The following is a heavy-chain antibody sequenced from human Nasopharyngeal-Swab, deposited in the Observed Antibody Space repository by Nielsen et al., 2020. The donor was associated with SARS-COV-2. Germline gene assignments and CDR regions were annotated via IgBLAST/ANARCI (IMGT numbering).Heavy chain of an antibody. CDR3: ARHYDFWSGYLPYYFDY. CDR1: GGTFNNYA. Sequence: ASVKVSCKASGGTFNNYAINWVRQAPGQGLEWMGWISAYNGNTNYAQKLQGRVTMTTDTSTSTAYMELRSLRSDDTAVYYCARHYDFWSGYLPYYFDYWGQGTLVTVSS. J-gene: IGHJ4*02. D-gene: IGHD3-3*01. V-gene: IGHV1-18*01. CDR2: ISAYNGNT.